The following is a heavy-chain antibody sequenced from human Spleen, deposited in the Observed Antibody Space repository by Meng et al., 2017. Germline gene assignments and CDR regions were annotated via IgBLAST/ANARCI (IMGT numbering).Heavy chain of an antibody. CDR1: GFTFDDHA. D-gene: IGHD1-7*01. CDR3: ARDKGTGTEYDY. V-gene: IGHV3-9*01. Sequence: SLKISCAASGFTFDDHAMHWVRQAPGKGLEWVSGISWNSGTIGYADSVKGRFTISRDNAKNSLYLQMNSLRAEDTALYHCARDKGTGTEYDYWGQGTLVTVSS. CDR2: ISWNSGTI. J-gene: IGHJ4*02.